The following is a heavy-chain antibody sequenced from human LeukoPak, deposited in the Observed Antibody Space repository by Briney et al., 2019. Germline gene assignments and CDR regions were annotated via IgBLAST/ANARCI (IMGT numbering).Heavy chain of an antibody. CDR2: ISSSGSHI. Sequence: ISSSGSHIYYADSLKGRFTVSRDNAKNSLYVQMNSLRAEDTAVYYCAKIGVSGHWYFDLWGRGTLVTVSS. D-gene: IGHD5/OR15-5a*01. V-gene: IGHV3-21*01. CDR3: AKIGVSGHWYFDL. J-gene: IGHJ2*01.